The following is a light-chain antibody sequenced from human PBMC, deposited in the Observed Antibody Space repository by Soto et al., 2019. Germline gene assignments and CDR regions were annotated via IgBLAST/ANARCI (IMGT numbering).Light chain of an antibody. CDR2: GAS. Sequence: EIVLTQSPGTLSLSPGERATFSCRASQSVSSSYIAWYQQKRGQAPRRLIYGASIRATGIPDRFSGSGSGTDFTLTISRLEPEDFAVYYCQQYGSSLITFGQGTRLEI. CDR1: QSVSSSY. J-gene: IGKJ5*01. CDR3: QQYGSSLIT. V-gene: IGKV3-20*01.